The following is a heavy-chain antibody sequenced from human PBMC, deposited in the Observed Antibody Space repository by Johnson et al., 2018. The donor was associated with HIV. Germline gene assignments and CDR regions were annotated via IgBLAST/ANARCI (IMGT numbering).Heavy chain of an antibody. J-gene: IGHJ3*02. CDR2: ISYDGSNK. CDR1: GFTFSSYA. Sequence: QMQLVESGGGVVQPGRSLRLSCAASGFTFSSYAMHWVRQAPGKGLEWVAVISYDGSNKYYADSVKGRFTISRDNSKNTLYLQMNSLRAEDTALYYCARELVRYAFDIWGQGTMVTVSS. D-gene: IGHD6-6*01. V-gene: IGHV3-30*04. CDR3: ARELVRYAFDI.